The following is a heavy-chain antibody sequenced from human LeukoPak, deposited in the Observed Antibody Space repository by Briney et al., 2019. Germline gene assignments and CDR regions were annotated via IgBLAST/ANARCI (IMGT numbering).Heavy chain of an antibody. CDR2: INPNSGGT. V-gene: IGHV1-2*02. J-gene: IGHJ4*02. CDR1: GYTLTGYY. Sequence: ASVKVSCKASGYTLTGYYMHLVRQAPGQRLEWMGWINPNSGGTNYAQKFQGRVTMTRDTSINTAYMELSRLESDDSAVYYCAREGAGRNDYWGQGTLVTVSS. CDR3: AREGAGRNDY. D-gene: IGHD1-1*01.